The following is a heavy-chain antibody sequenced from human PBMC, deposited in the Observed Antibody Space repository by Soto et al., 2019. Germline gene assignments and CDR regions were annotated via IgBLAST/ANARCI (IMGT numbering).Heavy chain of an antibody. D-gene: IGHD3-22*01. J-gene: IGHJ6*02. CDR3: ARDSDSSGYYLLDV. CDR2: ISSSSSYT. Sequence: GGSLRLSCAASGLTFSDYYMSWIRQAPGKGLEWVSYISSSSSYTNYADSVKGRFTISRDNAKNSLYLQMNSLRAEDTAVYYCARDSDSSGYYLLDVWGQGTTVTVSS. V-gene: IGHV3-11*06. CDR1: GLTFSDYY.